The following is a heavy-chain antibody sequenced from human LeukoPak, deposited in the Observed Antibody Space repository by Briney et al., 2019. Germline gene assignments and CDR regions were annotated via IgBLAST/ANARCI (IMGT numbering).Heavy chain of an antibody. CDR2: ISSSSSTL. CDR3: ARDPDYYDSSGYASYFDY. D-gene: IGHD3-22*01. CDR1: GFTFSSYS. V-gene: IGHV3-48*04. J-gene: IGHJ4*02. Sequence: PGGSLRLSCAASGFTFSSYSMNWVRQAPGKGLEWVSYISSSSSTLYYADSVKGRFTISRDNAKNSLYLQMNSLRAEDTAVYYCARDPDYYDSSGYASYFDYWGQGTLVTVSS.